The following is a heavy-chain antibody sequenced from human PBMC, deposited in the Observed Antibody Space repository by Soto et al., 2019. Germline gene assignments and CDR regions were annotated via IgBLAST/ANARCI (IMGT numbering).Heavy chain of an antibody. J-gene: IGHJ4*02. D-gene: IGHD1-26*01. CDR1: GFTFTSYA. CDR3: ARDRATFDY. Sequence: PXGSRILSCAAAGFTFTSYAMSWVRLTPGKGLEWVSAIIGSGSNTFYADSVRGWFTISRDNSKNTVFLQMNNLRAEDTAVYFCARDRATFDYWGQGTRVTVSS. V-gene: IGHV3-23*01. CDR2: IIGSGSNT.